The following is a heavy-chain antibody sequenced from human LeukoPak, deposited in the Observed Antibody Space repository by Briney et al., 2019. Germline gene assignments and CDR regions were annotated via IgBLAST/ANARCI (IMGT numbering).Heavy chain of an antibody. CDR1: GGSFSSYY. D-gene: IGHD2-21*02. J-gene: IGHJ2*01. CDR2: IYYSGNT. CDR3: ATSYCGGDCYYPSWYFDV. V-gene: IGHV4-59*01. Sequence: SETLPLTCNVSGGSFSSYYWNWIRQPPGKGLEWIGYIYYSGNTNYNPSLKSRVTISVDTSKTQFSLRLSSVTAADTAVYYCATSYCGGDCYYPSWYFDVWGRGILVTVSS.